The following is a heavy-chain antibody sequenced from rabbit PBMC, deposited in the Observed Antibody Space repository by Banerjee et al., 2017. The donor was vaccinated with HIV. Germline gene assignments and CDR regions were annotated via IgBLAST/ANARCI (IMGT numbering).Heavy chain of an antibody. CDR1: GFSFSSNYY. J-gene: IGHJ4*01. CDR3: ARSDYTYGYPGYAYGGYGL. V-gene: IGHV1S45*01. Sequence: QEQLVESGGGLVKPGASLTLTCTASGFSFSSNYYMCWVRQAPGKGLEWVACIYAGSIGITYYASWAKGRFTISKASSTTVTLQMTSLTAADTATYFCARSDYTYGYPGYAYGGYGLWGPGTLVTVS. CDR2: IYAGSIGIT. D-gene: IGHD6-1*01.